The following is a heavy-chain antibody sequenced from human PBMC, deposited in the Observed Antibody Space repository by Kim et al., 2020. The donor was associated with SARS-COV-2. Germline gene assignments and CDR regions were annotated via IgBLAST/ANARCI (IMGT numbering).Heavy chain of an antibody. CDR3: ARQTVLRYFDWLLQLDGMDV. J-gene: IGHJ6*02. CDR2: IYYSGST. D-gene: IGHD3-9*01. Sequence: SETLSLTCTVSGGSISSSSYYWGWIRQPPGKGLEWIGSIYYSGSTYYNPSLKSRVTISVDTSKNQFSLKLSSVTAADTAVYYCARQTVLRYFDWLLQLDGMDVWGQGTTVTVSS. CDR1: GGSISSSSYY. V-gene: IGHV4-39*01.